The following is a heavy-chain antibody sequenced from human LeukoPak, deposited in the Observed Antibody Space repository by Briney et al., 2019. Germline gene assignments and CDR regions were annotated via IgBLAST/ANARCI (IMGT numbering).Heavy chain of an antibody. D-gene: IGHD6-19*01. J-gene: IGHJ4*02. V-gene: IGHV1-46*01. Sequence: SVTVSLKASGYSFTSCLMHWVRQAPGQGFEWMGKIHPCDGDTNYAQRVQGRVTMTRDSSTATVYMEVSSLRSEDTAVYYCARDLHGGWTWDYWGQGTLLT. CDR2: IHPCDGDT. CDR3: ARDLHGGWTWDY. CDR1: GYSFTSCL.